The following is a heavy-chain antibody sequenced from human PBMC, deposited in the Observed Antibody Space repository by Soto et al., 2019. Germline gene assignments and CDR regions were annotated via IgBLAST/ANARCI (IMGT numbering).Heavy chain of an antibody. CDR1: GFTFSDYY. CDR3: ARVIHYGDNWFDP. V-gene: IGHV3-11*06. D-gene: IGHD4-17*01. Sequence: PGGSLRLSCAASGFTFSDYYMSWIRQAPGKGLEWVSYISSSSSYTNYADSVKGRFTISRDNAKNSLYLQMNSLRAEDTAVYYCARVIHYGDNWFDPWGQGTLVTVYS. J-gene: IGHJ5*02. CDR2: ISSSSSYT.